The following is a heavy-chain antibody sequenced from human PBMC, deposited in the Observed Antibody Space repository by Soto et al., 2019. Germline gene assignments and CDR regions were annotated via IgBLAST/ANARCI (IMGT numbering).Heavy chain of an antibody. CDR3: ARDRNWQLDDC. CDR2: ISYDGSNK. CDR1: GFTFSSYA. Sequence: QVQLVESGGGVVQPGRSLRLSCAASGFTFSSYAMHWVRQAPGKGLEWVAVISYDGSNKYYADSVKGRFTISRDNSKNTLYLQMNSLRAEDTAVYYCARDRNWQLDDCWGQGTLVTVSS. J-gene: IGHJ4*02. D-gene: IGHD1-1*01. V-gene: IGHV3-30-3*01.